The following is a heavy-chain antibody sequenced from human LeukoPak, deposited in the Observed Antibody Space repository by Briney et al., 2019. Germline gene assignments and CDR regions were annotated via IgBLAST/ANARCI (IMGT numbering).Heavy chain of an antibody. CDR1: GGTFSSYA. Sequence: ASVKVSCKASGGTFSSYAISWVRQAPGQGLEWMGRIIPIFGTANYAQKFQGRVTITTDESTSTAYMELSSLRSEDTAVYYYARDCSGVVTNDDAFDIWGQGTMVTVSS. D-gene: IGHD3-3*01. CDR2: IIPIFGTA. CDR3: ARDCSGVVTNDDAFDI. J-gene: IGHJ3*02. V-gene: IGHV1-69*05.